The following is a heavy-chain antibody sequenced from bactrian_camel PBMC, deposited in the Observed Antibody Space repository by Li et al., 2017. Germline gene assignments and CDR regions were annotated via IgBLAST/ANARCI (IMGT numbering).Heavy chain of an antibody. J-gene: IGHJ4*01. D-gene: IGHD4*01. V-gene: IGHV3-3*01. CDR2: ISTTSGIT. CDR3: AADSPLSPLLLTPAYNN. CDR1: GTNFGGDP. Sequence: HVQLVESGGGPVQAGGRQRLSCVPSGTNFGGDPMGYCMAWFRQAPGKEREGVAYISTTSGITYYADSVKGRFTISKDNDKHTLYLQMNSLTPEDTAMYYCAADSPLSPLLLTPAYNNWGQGTQVTVS.